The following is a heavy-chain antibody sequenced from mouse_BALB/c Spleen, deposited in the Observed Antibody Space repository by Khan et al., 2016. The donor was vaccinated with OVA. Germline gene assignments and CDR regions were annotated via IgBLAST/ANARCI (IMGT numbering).Heavy chain of an antibody. CDR3: ARGDDFFDY. J-gene: IGHJ3*01. D-gene: IGHD2-12*01. V-gene: IGHV1S135*01. CDR1: GYSFTAYY. CDR2: INPHTDIT. Sequence: IQLVQSGPDLVKTGASVKISCKASGYSFTAYYMNWVKLSPGKSLECIGRINPHTDITNYTQKFKGQAILTVDMSSSPAYMQLRSLTSEDCAVDFCARGDDFFDYWGQGTLVTVSA.